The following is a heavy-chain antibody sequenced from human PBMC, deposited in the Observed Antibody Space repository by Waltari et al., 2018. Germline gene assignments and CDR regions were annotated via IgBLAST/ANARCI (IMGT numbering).Heavy chain of an antibody. D-gene: IGHD3-16*01. CDR2: IHYDGSNK. CDR1: GLTLRSYG. Sequence: QVQLVVSGGGVVQPGRSLRRPCPAPGLTLRSYGLTWANQAPGKGLEWVEVIHYDGSNKYYADSVKGRFTISRDNSKNTLYLQMNSLRAEDTAVYYCARGEYYDYVPLFDYWGQGTLVTVSS. CDR3: ARGEYYDYVPLFDY. J-gene: IGHJ4*02. V-gene: IGHV3-30*01.